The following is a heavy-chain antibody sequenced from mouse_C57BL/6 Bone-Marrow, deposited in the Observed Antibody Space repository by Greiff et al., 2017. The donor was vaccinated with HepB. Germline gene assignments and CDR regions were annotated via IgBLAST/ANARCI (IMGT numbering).Heavy chain of an antibody. Sequence: VKLKQPGAELVKPGASVKLSCKASGYTFTSYWMHWVKQRPGQGLEWIGMIHPNSGSTNYNEKFKSKATLTVDKSSSTAYMQLSSLTSEDSAVYYCASYYYGSSYEAYWGQGTLVTVSA. V-gene: IGHV1-64*01. J-gene: IGHJ3*01. CDR3: ASYYYGSSYEAY. CDR2: IHPNSGST. D-gene: IGHD1-1*01. CDR1: GYTFTSYW.